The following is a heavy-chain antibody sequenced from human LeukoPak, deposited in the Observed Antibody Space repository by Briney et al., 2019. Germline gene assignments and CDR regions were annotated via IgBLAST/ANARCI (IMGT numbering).Heavy chain of an antibody. V-gene: IGHV4-34*01. D-gene: IGHD6-19*01. CDR1: GGSFSGYY. Sequence: SETLSLTCAVYGGSFSGYYWSWIRQPPGKGLEWIGEINHSGSTNYNPSLKSRVTISVDTSKNQFSLKLSSVTAADTAVYYCARHSPIAVAGMKGNAFDIWGQGTMVTVSS. CDR2: INHSGST. J-gene: IGHJ3*02. CDR3: ARHSPIAVAGMKGNAFDI.